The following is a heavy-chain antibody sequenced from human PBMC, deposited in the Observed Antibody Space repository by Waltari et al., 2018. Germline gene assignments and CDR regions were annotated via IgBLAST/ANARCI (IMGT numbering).Heavy chain of an antibody. D-gene: IGHD1-26*01. Sequence: QVQLVESGGGLVKPGGSLRLSCAASGFTFSDYHMTWLRQAPGGGLEWVSYIGGGGSIIHYTDSVKGRFTISRDNAKNSMYLQMNSLRAEDTAVYYCARDSGSYRFDYWGQGTLVTVSS. CDR3: ARDSGSYRFDY. J-gene: IGHJ4*02. CDR1: GFTFSDYH. V-gene: IGHV3-11*04. CDR2: IGGGGSII.